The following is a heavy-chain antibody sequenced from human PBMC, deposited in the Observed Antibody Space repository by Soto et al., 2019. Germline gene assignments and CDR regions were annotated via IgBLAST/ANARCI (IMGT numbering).Heavy chain of an antibody. D-gene: IGHD2-2*01. CDR3: ASHSGVVPAAMPWFDP. J-gene: IGHJ5*02. Sequence: QLQLQESGPGLVKPSETLSLTCTVSGGSISSSSYYWGWIRQPPGKGLEWIGSIYYSGSTYYNPSLKSRVTISVDTSKNQFSLKLSSVTAADTAVYYCASHSGVVPAAMPWFDPWGQGTLVTVSS. CDR2: IYYSGST. V-gene: IGHV4-39*01. CDR1: GGSISSSSYY.